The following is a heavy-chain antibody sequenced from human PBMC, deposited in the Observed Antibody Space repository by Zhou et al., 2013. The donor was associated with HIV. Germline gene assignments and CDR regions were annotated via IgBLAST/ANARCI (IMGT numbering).Heavy chain of an antibody. CDR3: ARGRGWNGFQH. Sequence: QVQLQASGPRLVKSSETLSLTCAVSGYSISSGYYWGWIRQSPGQGLEWIGSMYHSGSTYYNPSLKSRVTISVDTSKNQFSLKLSSVTAADTAVYYCARGRGWNGFQHWGQGTLVTVSS. V-gene: IGHV4-38-2*01. J-gene: IGHJ1*01. CDR1: GYSISSGYY. CDR2: MYHSGST. D-gene: IGHD3-3*01.